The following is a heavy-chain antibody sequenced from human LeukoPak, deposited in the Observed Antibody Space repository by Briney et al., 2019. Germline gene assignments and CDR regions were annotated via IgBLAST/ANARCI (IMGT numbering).Heavy chain of an antibody. Sequence: GSLRLSCSGSWFTLRCYWMDLVRPASGKGLVWVSRINSDGSSTSYADSVKGRFTISRDNAKNTLYLQMNSLRAEDTAVYYCARVSWAGDYWGQGTLVTVSS. V-gene: IGHV3-74*01. D-gene: IGHD1-26*01. CDR3: ARVSWAGDY. J-gene: IGHJ4*02. CDR1: WFTLRCYW. CDR2: INSDGSST.